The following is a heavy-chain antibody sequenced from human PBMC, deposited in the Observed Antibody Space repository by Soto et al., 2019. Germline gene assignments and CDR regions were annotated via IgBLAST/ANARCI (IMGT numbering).Heavy chain of an antibody. CDR3: ARDRVRGVITHGPYYGMDV. CDR2: ISYDGSDK. CDR1: RFTISGHA. D-gene: IGHD3-10*01. V-gene: IGHV3-30*03. Sequence: PGGSLRLSCAASRFTISGHAMHWVRQAPGKGLEWLAVISYDGSDKFYGDSVKGRFTISRDNSKNTLYLQMNSLRAEDTAVYYCARDRVRGVITHGPYYGMDVWGQGTTVTVSS. J-gene: IGHJ6*02.